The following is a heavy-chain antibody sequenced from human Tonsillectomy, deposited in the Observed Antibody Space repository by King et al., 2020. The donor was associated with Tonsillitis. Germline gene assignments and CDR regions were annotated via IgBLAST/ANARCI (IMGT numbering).Heavy chain of an antibody. J-gene: IGHJ6*02. CDR1: GFTFSSYG. Sequence: VQLVESGGGVVQPGRSLRLSCAASGFTFSSYGMHWVRQAPGKGLEWVAVISYDGNYKYYADSVQGRFTISRDNSKNTLYLQMNSLRAEDTAVYYCARHGDYYIMDVWGQGTTVTVSS. V-gene: IGHV3-30*03. CDR2: ISYDGNYK. D-gene: IGHD4-17*01. CDR3: ARHGDYYIMDV.